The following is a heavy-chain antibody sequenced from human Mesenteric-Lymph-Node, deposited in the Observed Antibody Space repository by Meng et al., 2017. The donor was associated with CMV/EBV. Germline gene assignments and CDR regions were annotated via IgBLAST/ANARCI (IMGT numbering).Heavy chain of an antibody. CDR3: ARHGYLNSYGFDY. D-gene: IGHD5-18*01. CDR1: GGTFSSYA. V-gene: IGHV1-69*05. J-gene: IGHJ4*02. Sequence: SVKVSCKASGGTFSSYAISWVRQAPGQGLEWMGGIIPIFGTANYAQKFQGRVTITTDESTSTAYMELSSLRSEDTAVYYCARHGYLNSYGFDYWGQGTLVTVSS. CDR2: IIPIFGTA.